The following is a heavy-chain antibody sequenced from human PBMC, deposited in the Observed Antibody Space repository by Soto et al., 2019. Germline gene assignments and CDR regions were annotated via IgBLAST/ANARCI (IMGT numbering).Heavy chain of an antibody. D-gene: IGHD3-10*01. V-gene: IGHV1-69*01. CDR2: TVPSIVST. Sequence: QVQLVQSGAEVKMPGSSVKVSCKASGGALSSYAISWVRQAPGQGLEWVGGTVPSIVSTYYAQKFQGRVTITADEATGTVYMGLSSLSSEDTAVYYCARDRSGITGKSRNIYAMDVWGQGTTVTVS. CDR1: GGALSSYA. J-gene: IGHJ6*02. CDR3: ARDRSGITGKSRNIYAMDV.